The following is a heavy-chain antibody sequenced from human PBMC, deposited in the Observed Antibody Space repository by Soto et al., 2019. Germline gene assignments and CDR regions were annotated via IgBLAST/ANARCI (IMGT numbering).Heavy chain of an antibody. D-gene: IGHD5-12*01. CDR3: ARGNHRWLQLWYFDL. Sequence: SVKVSCKASGGTFSSYAFSWVRQAPGQGLEWMGGIIPIFGTVNYAQKFQGRVTITADESTSTAYMELSSLRSEDTAVYYCARGNHRWLQLWYFDLWGRGTLVTVSS. V-gene: IGHV1-69*13. J-gene: IGHJ2*01. CDR1: GGTFSSYA. CDR2: IIPIFGTV.